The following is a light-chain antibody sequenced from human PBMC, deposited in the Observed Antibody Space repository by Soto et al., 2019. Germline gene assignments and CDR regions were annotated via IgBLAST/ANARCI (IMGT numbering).Light chain of an antibody. Sequence: QSALTQPASVSGSPGQSITISCTGTSSDIGGYYYVSWYQHHPGKAPKLLIYQVTNRPSRVSNRFSGSKSGNTASLTISGPQADDEADYYCTSFSSSDIFYVFGTATKVTVL. V-gene: IGLV2-14*01. CDR2: QVT. J-gene: IGLJ1*01. CDR1: SSDIGGYYY. CDR3: TSFSSSDIFYV.